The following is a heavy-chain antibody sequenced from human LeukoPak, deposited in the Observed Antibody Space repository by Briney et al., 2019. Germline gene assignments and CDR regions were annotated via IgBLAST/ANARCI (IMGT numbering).Heavy chain of an antibody. D-gene: IGHD3-22*01. Sequence: GGSLRLSCAASGFTFSSYAMHWVRQAPGKGLEWVAVISYDGSNKYYADSVKGRFTISRDNSKNTLYLQMNSLRAEDTAVYYCARDKDYYDSSGDFDYWGQGTLVAVSS. CDR3: ARDKDYYDSSGDFDY. J-gene: IGHJ4*02. V-gene: IGHV3-30*04. CDR1: GFTFSSYA. CDR2: ISYDGSNK.